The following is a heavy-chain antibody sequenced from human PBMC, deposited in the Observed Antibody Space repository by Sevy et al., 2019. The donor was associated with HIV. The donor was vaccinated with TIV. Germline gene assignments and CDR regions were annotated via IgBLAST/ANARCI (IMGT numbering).Heavy chain of an antibody. V-gene: IGHV3-23*01. CDR3: AKDQGIVVVPAAIEVTEYYGMDV. CDR2: ISGSGGST. CDR1: GFTFSSYA. Sequence: GGSLRLSCAASGFTFSSYAMSWVRQAPGKGLEWVSAISGSGGSTYYADSVKGRFTISRDNSKNTLYLQMNSLRAEDMAVYYCAKDQGIVVVPAAIEVTEYYGMDVWGQGTTVTVSS. D-gene: IGHD2-2*02. J-gene: IGHJ6*02.